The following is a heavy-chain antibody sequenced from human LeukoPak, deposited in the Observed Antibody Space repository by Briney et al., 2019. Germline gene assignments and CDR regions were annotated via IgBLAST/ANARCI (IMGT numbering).Heavy chain of an antibody. J-gene: IGHJ6*02. CDR1: GGSISSYY. D-gene: IGHD3-10*01. CDR2: IYTRGST. V-gene: IGHV4-4*07. Sequence: KPSETLSLTCTVSGGSISSYYWSWIRQPAGKGLEWIGRIYTRGSTNYNPSLKSRVTMSVDTSKNQFSLKLSSVTAADTAVYYCARSGYGSFGYYYGMDVWGQGTTVTVSS. CDR3: ARSGYGSFGYYYGMDV.